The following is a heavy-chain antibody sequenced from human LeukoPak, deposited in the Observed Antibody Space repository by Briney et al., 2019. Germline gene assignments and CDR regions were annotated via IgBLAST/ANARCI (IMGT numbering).Heavy chain of an antibody. V-gene: IGHV4-30-4*01. CDR1: GGSISSGDYY. CDR3: ARGGSSTHGMDV. Sequence: PSQTLSLTCTVSGGSISSGDYYWSWLRQPPGKGLEWIGYIYYSGSTYYNPSLKSRVTISVDTSKNQFSLKLSSVTAADTAVYYCARGGSSTHGMDVWGKGTTVTVSS. CDR2: IYYSGST. J-gene: IGHJ6*04. D-gene: IGHD2-2*01.